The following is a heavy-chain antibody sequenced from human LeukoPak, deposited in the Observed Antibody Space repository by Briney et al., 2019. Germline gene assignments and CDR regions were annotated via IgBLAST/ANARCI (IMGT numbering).Heavy chain of an antibody. Sequence: GGSLRLSCAASGFTFSSYAMSWVRQAPGKGLEWVSAISGSGGSTYYADSVKGRFTISRDNSKNTPYLQMNSLRAEDKAVYYCAKGATFWSGFAHFDYWGQGTPVTVSS. J-gene: IGHJ4*02. V-gene: IGHV3-23*01. CDR3: AKGATFWSGFAHFDY. CDR2: ISGSGGST. CDR1: GFTFSSYA. D-gene: IGHD3-3*01.